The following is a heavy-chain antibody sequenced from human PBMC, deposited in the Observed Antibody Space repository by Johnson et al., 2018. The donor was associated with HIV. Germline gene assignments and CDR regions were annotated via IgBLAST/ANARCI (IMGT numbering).Heavy chain of an antibody. CDR1: GFSFSDFG. V-gene: IGHV3-30*03. D-gene: IGHD1-26*01. CDR3: ARVRVGAFDI. CDR2: ILYDGDNK. J-gene: IGHJ3*02. Sequence: QVQLVESGGGGVQPGRSLRLSCAASGFSFSDFGMHWVRQAPGKGLEWVAFILYDGDNKYYADSVKGRFTISRDNSKNTLHLQMSSLRPEDTAVYYCARVRVGAFDIWGQGTMVTVSS.